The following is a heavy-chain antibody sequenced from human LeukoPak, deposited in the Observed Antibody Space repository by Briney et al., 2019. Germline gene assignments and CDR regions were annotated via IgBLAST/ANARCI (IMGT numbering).Heavy chain of an antibody. CDR2: INSDGSRT. D-gene: IGHD3-10*01. J-gene: IGHJ4*02. Sequence: GGSLRLSCAASGFTFNNYWMHWVRQVPGRGLVWVSRINSDGSRTNYVDSAKGRFTISRDNAKNTVSLQMNSLGAEDSAVYYCARGNFYSSSGSSPLDSWGQGTLVTVSS. V-gene: IGHV3-74*01. CDR3: ARGNFYSSSGSSPLDS. CDR1: GFTFNNYW.